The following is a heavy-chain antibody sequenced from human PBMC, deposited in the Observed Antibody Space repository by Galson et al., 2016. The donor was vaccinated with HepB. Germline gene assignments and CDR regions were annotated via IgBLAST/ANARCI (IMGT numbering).Heavy chain of an antibody. CDR3: ARGVNWGSGYTMDV. D-gene: IGHD7-27*01. CDR1: GGPFNSYA. V-gene: IGHV1-69*13. Sequence: SVKVSCKASGGPFNSYAISWVRQAPGQGLEWMGGIIPIFGTASYAQKFQGRVTITADDSTRTAFMELSSLRSEDTAVYYCARGVNWGSGYTMDVWGLGTTVTVSS. CDR2: IIPIFGTA. J-gene: IGHJ6*02.